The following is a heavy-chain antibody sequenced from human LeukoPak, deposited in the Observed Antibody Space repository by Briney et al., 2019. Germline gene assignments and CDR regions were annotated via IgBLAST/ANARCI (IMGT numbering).Heavy chain of an antibody. Sequence: SGPTLVNPTQTLTLTCTFSGFSLSTSGMYVSWIRQPPGKALEWLALIHWDDDKYYSTSLKTRLTISKDTSKNQVVLTMTNMDPVDTATYYCARIRGPRYVFEIWGQGTMVTVSS. CDR1: GFSLSTSGMY. V-gene: IGHV2-70*01. J-gene: IGHJ3*02. CDR2: IHWDDDK. CDR3: ARIRGPRYVFEI.